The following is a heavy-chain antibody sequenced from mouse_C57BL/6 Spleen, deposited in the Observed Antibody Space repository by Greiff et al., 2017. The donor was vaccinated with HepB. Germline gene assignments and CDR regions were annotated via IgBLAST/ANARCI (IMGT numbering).Heavy chain of an antibody. CDR1: GFNIKNTY. Sequence: VQLKQSVAELVRPGASVKLSCTASGFNIKNTYMHWVKQRPEQGLEWIGRIDPANGNTKYAPKFQGKATITADTSSNTAYLQLSSLTSEDTAIYYCARSSHYGSKASHFDYWGQGTTLTVSS. J-gene: IGHJ2*01. CDR2: IDPANGNT. V-gene: IGHV14-3*01. D-gene: IGHD1-1*01. CDR3: ARSSHYGSKASHFDY.